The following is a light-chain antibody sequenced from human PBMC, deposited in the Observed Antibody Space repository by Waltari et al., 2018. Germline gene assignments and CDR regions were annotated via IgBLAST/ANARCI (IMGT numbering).Light chain of an antibody. CDR1: ESLVHMSHGNTY. V-gene: IGKV2-30*02. CDR3: MQGTRWPYT. CDR2: KVS. J-gene: IGKJ2*01. Sequence: DVVLTQSPLSLPVTLGQPASISCKSSESLVHMSHGNTYSNWFQQRPGQSPRHLIYKVSKRESGVPDRISGSGSGTNFTLEISRVEAEDVAIYYCMQGTRWPYTFGQGTKLEIK.